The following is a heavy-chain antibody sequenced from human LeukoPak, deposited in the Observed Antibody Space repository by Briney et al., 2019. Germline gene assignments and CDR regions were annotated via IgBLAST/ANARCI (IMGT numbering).Heavy chain of an antibody. Sequence: GGSLRLSCAASGFTVSTIYMSWVRQAPGKGLEWISVIYHGESTSYAGSVKGRFTISRDNSKNTLFLQMNSLRAEDTAVYYCVASTYSQRNYFDVWGQGTLVTVSS. CDR1: GFTVSTIY. J-gene: IGHJ4*02. V-gene: IGHV3-53*01. D-gene: IGHD6-19*01. CDR3: VASTYSQRNYFDV. CDR2: IYHGEST.